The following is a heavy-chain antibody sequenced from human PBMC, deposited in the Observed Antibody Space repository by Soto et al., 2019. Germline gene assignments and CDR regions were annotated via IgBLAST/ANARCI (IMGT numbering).Heavy chain of an antibody. V-gene: IGHV3-74*01. CDR3: LRDSKPDY. J-gene: IGHJ4*02. D-gene: IGHD3-3*02. Sequence: PGGSLRLSCAASGFTISIYWMHWVRQAPGKGLVWVSRINFDGSSTSYADSVKGRFTISRDNAKNTLYLQMNSLRAEDTAVYYCLRDSKPDYWGQGTLVTVSS. CDR2: INFDGSST. CDR1: GFTISIYW.